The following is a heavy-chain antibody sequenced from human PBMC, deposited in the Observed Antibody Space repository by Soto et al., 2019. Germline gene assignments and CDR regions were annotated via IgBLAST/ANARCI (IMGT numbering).Heavy chain of an antibody. CDR3: AKNILTGYYYFDY. CDR2: ISGSGGST. CDR1: GFTFSSYA. J-gene: IGHJ4*02. D-gene: IGHD3-9*01. V-gene: IGHV3-23*01. Sequence: GGSLRLSCAASGFTFSSYAMSWVRQAPGKGLEWVSAISGSGGSTYYADAVKGQFTISRDNSKNTLYLQMNSLRAEDTAVYYCAKNILTGYYYFDYWGQGTLVTVSS.